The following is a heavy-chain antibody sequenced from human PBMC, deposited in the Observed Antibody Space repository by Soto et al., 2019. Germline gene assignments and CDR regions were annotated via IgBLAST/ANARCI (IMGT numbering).Heavy chain of an antibody. V-gene: IGHV1-18*01. CDR1: GYTFIRYG. Sequence: QVQLAQSANEVKKPGASVRVSCKAAGYTFIRYGIAWVRQAPGQGLEWMGWISPYNDYTVYAQKFQGRVSMTADTSTRKVYMNLSGLKSDDTAVYYCARGGYYDNSWGKWSHHGLDVWGQGTSVSVSS. J-gene: IGHJ6*02. CDR2: ISPYNDYT. CDR3: ARGGYYDNSWGKWSHHGLDV. D-gene: IGHD3-16*01.